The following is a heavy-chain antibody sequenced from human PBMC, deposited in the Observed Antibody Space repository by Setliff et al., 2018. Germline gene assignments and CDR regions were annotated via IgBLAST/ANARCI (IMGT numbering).Heavy chain of an antibody. D-gene: IGHD2-2*02. Sequence: SETLSLTCAVYGGSFSGYYWSWIRQPPGKGLEWIGEINQSGSTTYNPSLKGRVTISMDTSKNQFSLKLTSVTAADTAVYYCARGYCSNTSCYRPDIDYYYYYMDVWGKGATVTVSS. CDR2: INQSGST. CDR1: GGSFSGYY. CDR3: ARGYCSNTSCYRPDIDYYYYYMDV. V-gene: IGHV4-34*01. J-gene: IGHJ6*03.